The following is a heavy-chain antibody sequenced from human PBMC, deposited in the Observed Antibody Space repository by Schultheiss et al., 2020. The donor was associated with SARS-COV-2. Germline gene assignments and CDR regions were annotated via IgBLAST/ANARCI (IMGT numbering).Heavy chain of an antibody. D-gene: IGHD5-18*01. Sequence: SETLSLTCTVSGGSISSYYWSWIRQPPGNGLEWIGYIYYSGSTNYNLYLKSRVTMSIDTSKNQFSLKLSSVTAADTAVYYCARDQDTAMVNFDYWGQGNLVTVSS. CDR2: IYYSGST. V-gene: IGHV4-59*12. CDR3: ARDQDTAMVNFDY. CDR1: GGSISSYY. J-gene: IGHJ4*02.